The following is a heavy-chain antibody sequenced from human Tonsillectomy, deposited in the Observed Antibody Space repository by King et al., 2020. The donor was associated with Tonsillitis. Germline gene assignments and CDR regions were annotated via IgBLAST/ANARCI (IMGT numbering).Heavy chain of an antibody. Sequence: VQLVESGGGLVQPGGSLRLSCAASGFTFSSYAMSWVRQAPGKGLEWVSAISGSSYSTYYADSVKGRFTISRYNSKNTLYLQMNSLRAEDTAVYYCAKRGYFYDSSGYYGYYFDYWGQGTLVTVSS. CDR2: ISGSSYST. CDR3: AKRGYFYDSSGYYGYYFDY. D-gene: IGHD3-22*01. CDR1: GFTFSSYA. J-gene: IGHJ4*02. V-gene: IGHV3-23*04.